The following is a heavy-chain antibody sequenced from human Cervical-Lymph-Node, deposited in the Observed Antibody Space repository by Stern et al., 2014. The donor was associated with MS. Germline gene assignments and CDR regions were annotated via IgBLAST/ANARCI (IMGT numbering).Heavy chain of an antibody. V-gene: IGHV1-69*01. CDR2: IIPSCGTA. D-gene: IGHD6-13*01. J-gene: IGHJ5*02. CDR3: ASVHSSSSGNWFDP. CDR1: GCTFSSYA. Sequence: QVQLVQSGAEVKKPGSSVKVSCKASGCTFSSYAISWVRQAPGQGLEWLGGIIPSCGTANYAQMFQGRVTITADESTSTAYMELSSLRSEDTAVYYCASVHSSSSGNWFDPWGQGTLVTVSS.